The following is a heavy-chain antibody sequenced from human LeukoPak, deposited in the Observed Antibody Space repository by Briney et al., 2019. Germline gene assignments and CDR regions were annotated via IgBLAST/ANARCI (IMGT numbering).Heavy chain of an antibody. CDR2: ISGSGGST. Sequence: QTGGSLRLSCAASGFTFSSYGMSWVRQAPGKGLEWVSAISGSGGSTYYADSVKGRFTISRDNSKNTLYLQMNSLRAEDTAVYYCARSGLHYLLAFDIWGQGTMVTVSS. CDR3: ARSGLHYLLAFDI. D-gene: IGHD3-10*01. CDR1: GFTFSSYG. V-gene: IGHV3-23*01. J-gene: IGHJ3*02.